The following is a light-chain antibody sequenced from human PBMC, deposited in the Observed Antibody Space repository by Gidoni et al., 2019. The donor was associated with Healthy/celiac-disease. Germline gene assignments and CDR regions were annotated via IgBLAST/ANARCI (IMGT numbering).Light chain of an antibody. Sequence: ESVLTQSPATLSLSPGERATLSCRASQSVSSYLAWYQQKPGQAPRLLIYDASNRAPGIPARFSGSGSGTDFTLTISSLAPEDFAVYSCQQRSNWPLTFGGGTKVEIQ. CDR2: DAS. CDR3: QQRSNWPLT. CDR1: QSVSSY. V-gene: IGKV3-11*01. J-gene: IGKJ4*01.